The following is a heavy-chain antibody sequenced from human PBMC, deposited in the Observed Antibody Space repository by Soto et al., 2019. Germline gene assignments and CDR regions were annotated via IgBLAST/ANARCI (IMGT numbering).Heavy chain of an antibody. CDR3: ARAAYASSWNWFDP. CDR2: ISYDGSLE. Sequence: GGSLRLSCAASGFNFRSYAIHWVRQAPGKGLEWVAVISYDGSLEYYADSVKGRFTISRDNSKNTLYLQMNSLRGEDTVVYYCARAAYASSWNWFDPWGQGTLVTVSS. J-gene: IGHJ5*02. CDR1: GFNFRSYA. V-gene: IGHV3-30*04. D-gene: IGHD6-13*01.